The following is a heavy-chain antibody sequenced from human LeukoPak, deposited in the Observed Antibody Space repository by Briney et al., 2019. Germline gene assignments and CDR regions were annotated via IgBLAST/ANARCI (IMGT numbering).Heavy chain of an antibody. V-gene: IGHV4-59*01. CDR2: IYYGGST. CDR3: ARVDRIAVAGGFDAFDI. Sequence: SETLSLTCTVSGGSISSYYWSWIRQPPGKGLEWIGYIYYGGSTNYNPSLKSRVTISVDTSKNQFSLKLSSVTAADTAVYYCARVDRIAVAGGFDAFDIWGQGTMVTVSS. J-gene: IGHJ3*02. CDR1: GGSISSYY. D-gene: IGHD6-19*01.